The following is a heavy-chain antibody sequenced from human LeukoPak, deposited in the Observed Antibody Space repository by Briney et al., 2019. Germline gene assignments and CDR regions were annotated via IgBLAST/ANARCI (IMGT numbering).Heavy chain of an antibody. CDR2: IYYSGST. D-gene: IGHD6-13*01. CDR3: ARHLPVRYSSSWPRAWFDP. V-gene: IGHV4-39*01. CDR1: GGSISSSSYY. Sequence: PSETLSLTCTVSGGSISSSSYYWGWIRQPPGKGLEWIGSIYYSGSTYYNPSLKSRVTISVDTSKNQLSLNLSSVTAADTAVYYCARHLPVRYSSSWPRAWFDPWGQGTLVTVSS. J-gene: IGHJ5*02.